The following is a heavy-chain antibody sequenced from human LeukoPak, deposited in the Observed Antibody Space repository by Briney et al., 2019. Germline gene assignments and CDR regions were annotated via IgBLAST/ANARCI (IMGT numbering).Heavy chain of an antibody. Sequence: SETLSLTCAVYGGSFSGYHWSWIRQPPGKGLEWIGEINHSGSTNYNPSLKSRVTISVDTSKNQFSLKLSSVTAADTAVYYCAREGTWFDPWGQGTLVTVSS. CDR2: INHSGST. D-gene: IGHD1-1*01. CDR3: AREGTWFDP. J-gene: IGHJ5*02. V-gene: IGHV4-34*01. CDR1: GGSFSGYH.